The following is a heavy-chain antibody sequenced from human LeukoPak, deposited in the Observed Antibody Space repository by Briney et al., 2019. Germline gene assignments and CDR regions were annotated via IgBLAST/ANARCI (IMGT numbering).Heavy chain of an antibody. CDR1: GFTFDDYA. CDR2: ISWNSGSI. CDR3: ARVPDYYYDSSGYYVNDY. D-gene: IGHD3-22*01. V-gene: IGHV3-9*01. Sequence: GRSLRLSCAASGFTFDDYAMHWVRQAPGKGLEWVSGISWNSGSIGYADSVKGRFTISRDNAKNSLYLQMNSLRAEDTAVYYCARVPDYYYDSSGYYVNDYWGQGTLVTVSS. J-gene: IGHJ4*02.